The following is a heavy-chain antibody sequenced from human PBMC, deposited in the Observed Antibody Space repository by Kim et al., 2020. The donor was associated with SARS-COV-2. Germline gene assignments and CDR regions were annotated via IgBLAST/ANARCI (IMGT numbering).Heavy chain of an antibody. D-gene: IGHD3-22*01. J-gene: IGHJ6*02. CDR1: GFTFSSYG. CDR2: IWYDGSNK. CDR3: ARPLNYYDSSGYPGAYYYYGMDV. V-gene: IGHV3-33*01. Sequence: GGSLRLSCAASGFTFSSYGMHWVRQAPGKGLEWVAVIWYDGSNKYYADSVKGRFTISRDNSKNTLYLQMNSLRAEDTAVYYCARPLNYYDSSGYPGAYYYYGMDVWGQGTTVTVSS.